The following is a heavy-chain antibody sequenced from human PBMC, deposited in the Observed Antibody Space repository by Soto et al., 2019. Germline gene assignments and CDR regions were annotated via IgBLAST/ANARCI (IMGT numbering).Heavy chain of an antibody. CDR1: GSSLTTTHW. CDR3: ASLGQFRVDV. D-gene: IGHD6-19*01. V-gene: IGHV4-4*02. CDR2: IYRSGST. Sequence: SETLSLTCAVSGSSLTTTHWWSWVRQSPGKGLEWIGEIYRSGSTKYNPSLKSRVSMSLDTSKNQFSLKLSSVTAADTAVYYCASLGQFRVDVWGQGTTVTVSS. J-gene: IGHJ6*02.